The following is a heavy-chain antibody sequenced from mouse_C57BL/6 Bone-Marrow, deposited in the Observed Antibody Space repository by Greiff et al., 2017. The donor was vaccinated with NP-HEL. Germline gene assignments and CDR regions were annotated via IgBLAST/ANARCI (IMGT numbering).Heavy chain of an antibody. CDR2: IYPRSGNT. CDR1: GYTFTSYG. Sequence: VKVVESGAELARPGASVKLSCKASGYTFTSYGISWVKQRTGQGLEWIGEIYPRSGNTYYNEKFKGKATLTADNSSSTAYMELRSLTSEDSAVYFCARSAYYGYWGQGTTLTVSS. J-gene: IGHJ2*01. D-gene: IGHD6-1*01. CDR3: ARSAYYGY. V-gene: IGHV1-81*01.